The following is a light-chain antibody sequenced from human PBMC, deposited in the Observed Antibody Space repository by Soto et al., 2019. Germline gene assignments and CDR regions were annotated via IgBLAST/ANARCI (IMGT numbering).Light chain of an antibody. Sequence: EIVLTQSPATLSLSPGERATLSCRASQSVSSYLAWYQQKPGQAPRLLSYDASNRATGIPARFSGSGSGTDFTLTISSLEPEDFAVYYCQQRSNWPPSNTFGQGTKLEIK. CDR3: QQRSNWPPSNT. CDR2: DAS. V-gene: IGKV3-11*01. J-gene: IGKJ2*01. CDR1: QSVSSY.